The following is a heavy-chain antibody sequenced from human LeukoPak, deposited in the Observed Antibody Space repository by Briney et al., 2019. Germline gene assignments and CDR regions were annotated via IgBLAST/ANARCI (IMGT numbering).Heavy chain of an antibody. Sequence: GGSLRLSCAASGFPFSLYGRTWVRQAPGKGLEWVSAINGDGGTFYADSVKGRFTISRDTSKNTLYLQMNRMRVEDPAVYSCAKRGGITIDAFDIWGQGTMVTVSS. CDR3: AKRGGITIDAFDI. CDR2: INGDGGT. V-gene: IGHV3-23*01. CDR1: GFPFSLYG. J-gene: IGHJ3*02. D-gene: IGHD3-10*01.